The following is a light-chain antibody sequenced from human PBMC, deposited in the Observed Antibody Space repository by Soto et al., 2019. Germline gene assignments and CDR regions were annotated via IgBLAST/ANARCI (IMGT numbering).Light chain of an antibody. CDR1: QTVGIT. CDR2: DAS. Sequence: IVLTQSPATLSLSPGERASLSCRASQTVGITLAWYQQRPGQAPRLLIYDASSRAAGIPARFSGGGSGTDFTLTISRLEPDDFAVYYCQQRFAWPLTFGGGTKVDIK. J-gene: IGKJ4*01. CDR3: QQRFAWPLT. V-gene: IGKV3-11*01.